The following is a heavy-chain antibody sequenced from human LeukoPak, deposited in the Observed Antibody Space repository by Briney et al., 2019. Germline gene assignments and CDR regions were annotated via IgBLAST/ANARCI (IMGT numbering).Heavy chain of an antibody. D-gene: IGHD3-10*01. CDR1: GGSFSGYY. CDR2: INHSGST. V-gene: IGHV4-34*01. CDR3: ARVGSITMVRGVLDY. J-gene: IGHJ4*02. Sequence: SETLSLTCAVYGGSFSGYYWSWIRQPPGKGLEWIGEINHSGSTNYNPSLKSRVTISVDTSKNQFSLKLSSVTAPDTAVYYCARVGSITMVRGVLDYWGQGTLVTVSS.